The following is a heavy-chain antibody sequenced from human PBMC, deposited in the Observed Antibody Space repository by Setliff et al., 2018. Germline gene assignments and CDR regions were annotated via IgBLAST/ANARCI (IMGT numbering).Heavy chain of an antibody. CDR2: IKSKPDGGAA. CDR3: STAEGDSSSFYHNMDV. CDR1: GFTLSNAW. Sequence: SCAASGFTLSNAWMIWVRQAPGKGLEWVGQIKSKPDGGAAEYASPVRGRFTISRDDSKSTLYLQMSSLKTEDTAVYYCSTAEGDSSSFYHNMDVWGQGSTVTVSS. V-gene: IGHV3-15*01. J-gene: IGHJ6*02. D-gene: IGHD6-6*01.